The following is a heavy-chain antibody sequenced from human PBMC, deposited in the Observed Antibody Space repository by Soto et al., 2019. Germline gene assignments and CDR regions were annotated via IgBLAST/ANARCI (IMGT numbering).Heavy chain of an antibody. Sequence: LSLTCTVSGGSMSSYYWTWIRQPAEKGLEWIGRVYSSGGTHYNPSLKSRVTISLDTSKNQFSLRLLSVTDADTAVYYCARGQRFSDWFDPWGQGTLVTVSS. CDR1: GGSMSSYY. D-gene: IGHD3-3*01. CDR3: ARGQRFSDWFDP. J-gene: IGHJ5*02. CDR2: VYSSGGT. V-gene: IGHV4-4*07.